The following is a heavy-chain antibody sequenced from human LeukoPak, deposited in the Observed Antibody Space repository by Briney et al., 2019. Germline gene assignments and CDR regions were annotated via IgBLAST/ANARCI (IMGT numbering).Heavy chain of an antibody. CDR1: DGSISTYY. J-gene: IGHJ5*02. CDR3: ARDKYNWFDP. V-gene: IGHV4-34*01. Sequence: SETLSLTCSISDGSISTYYWSWIRQPPGKGLEWIGEINHSGSTNYNPSLKSRVTISVDTSKNQFSLKLSSVTAADTAVYYCARDKYNWFDPWGQGTLVTVSS. CDR2: INHSGST.